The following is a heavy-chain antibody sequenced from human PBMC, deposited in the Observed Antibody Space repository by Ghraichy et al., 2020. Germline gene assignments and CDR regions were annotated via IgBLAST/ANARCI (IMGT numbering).Heavy chain of an antibody. CDR3: AKRGAWSGQRRPYYYYYMDV. J-gene: IGHJ6*03. Sequence: WGSLRLSCAASGFTVSSNYMNWVRQAPGKGLEWVSVIDSGGSTFYADSVKGRFTNSRDNSKNTLYLQMDSLRAEDTAVYYWAKRGAWSGQRRPYYYYYMDVWGKGTTVTVSS. CDR1: GFTVSSNY. V-gene: IGHV3-53*01. D-gene: IGHD1-1*01. CDR2: IDSGGST.